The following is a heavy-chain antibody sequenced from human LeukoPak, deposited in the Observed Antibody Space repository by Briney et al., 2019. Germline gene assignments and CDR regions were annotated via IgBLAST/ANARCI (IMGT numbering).Heavy chain of an antibody. J-gene: IGHJ4*02. Sequence: SETLFLTCAVSGGSISSGGYSWSWIRQPPGKGLEWIGYIYHSGSTYYNPSLKSRVTISVDRSKNQFSLKLSSVTAADTAVYYCARVGPSALYFDYWGQGTLVTVSS. V-gene: IGHV4-30-2*01. CDR3: ARVGPSALYFDY. CDR2: IYHSGST. CDR1: GGSISSGGYS.